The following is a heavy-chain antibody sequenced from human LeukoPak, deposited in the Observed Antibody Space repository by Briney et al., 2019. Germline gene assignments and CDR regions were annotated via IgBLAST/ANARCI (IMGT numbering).Heavy chain of an antibody. CDR2: ISPYNDNT. CDR1: GYTFTTYG. D-gene: IGHD6-13*01. J-gene: IGHJ3*02. V-gene: IGHV1-18*01. CDR3: AREMPAADGSDAFDI. Sequence: ASVKVSCKASGYTFTTYGIVWLRQAPGEGLEWMGWISPYNDNTKYAQKLQGRVTMTADTSTSTAYMELRSLRSDDTAMYYCAREMPAADGSDAFDIWGQGTMVTVSS.